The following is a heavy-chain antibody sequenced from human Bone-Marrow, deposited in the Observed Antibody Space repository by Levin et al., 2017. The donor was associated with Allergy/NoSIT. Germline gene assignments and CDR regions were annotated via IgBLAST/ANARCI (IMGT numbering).Heavy chain of an antibody. V-gene: IGHV3-21*01. Sequence: TGGSLRLSCAPSGFTFSIYSMDWVRQAPGKGLEWVSSISSTSAYIYYADSVKGRFTISRDNAKNSLYLQMDSLRAEDTAVYYCARDRDPYIDYGDLGMDVWGKGTTVTVSS. CDR2: ISSTSAYI. CDR1: GFTFSIYS. J-gene: IGHJ6*03. D-gene: IGHD4-17*01. CDR3: ARDRDPYIDYGDLGMDV.